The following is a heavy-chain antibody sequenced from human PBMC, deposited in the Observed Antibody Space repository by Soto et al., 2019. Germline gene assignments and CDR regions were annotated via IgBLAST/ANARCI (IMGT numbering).Heavy chain of an antibody. J-gene: IGHJ3*01. V-gene: IGHV3-33*01. CDR2: AWHDGRHL. CDR1: GFTLSYFG. CDR3: ARDRRTCTPGDCASLGFDV. Sequence: QEQLVESGGGMVQPGRSLRLSCEASGFTLSYFGMHWVRQAPGKGLEWVAVAWHDGRHLAYAESVRGRFTISRDDSKSTLFLQIDSLRLEDTAVYCCARDRRTCTPGDCASLGFDVLGQGTMVTVYS. D-gene: IGHD2-21*02.